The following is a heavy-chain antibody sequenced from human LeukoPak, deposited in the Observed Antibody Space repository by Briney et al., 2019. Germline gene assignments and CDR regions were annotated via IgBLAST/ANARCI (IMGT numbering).Heavy chain of an antibody. CDR3: ARTRSSSSSWYGQFDY. CDR1: GYTFTSYG. D-gene: IGHD6-13*01. Sequence: ASVKVSCKASGYTFTSYGISWVRQAPGQGLEWMGWISAYNGNTNYAQKLQGRVTMTTDTSTSTAYMELRSLRSGDTAVYYCARTRSSSSSWYGQFDYWGQGTLVTVSS. CDR2: ISAYNGNT. J-gene: IGHJ4*02. V-gene: IGHV1-18*01.